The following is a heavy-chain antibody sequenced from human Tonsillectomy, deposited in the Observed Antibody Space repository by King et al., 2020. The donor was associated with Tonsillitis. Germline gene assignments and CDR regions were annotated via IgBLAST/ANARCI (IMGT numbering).Heavy chain of an antibody. Sequence: VQLVESGGGLVQPGGSLRLSCAASGFTFSSYSMNWVRQAPGKGLEWVSYISSSCSTIYYADSVKGRFTISRDNAKNSLYLQMNSLRDEDTAVYYCARAPYDYVWGSYRSFPDYWGQGTLVTVSS. V-gene: IGHV3-48*02. J-gene: IGHJ4*02. CDR1: GFTFSSYS. CDR2: ISSSCSTI. D-gene: IGHD3-16*02. CDR3: ARAPYDYVWGSYRSFPDY.